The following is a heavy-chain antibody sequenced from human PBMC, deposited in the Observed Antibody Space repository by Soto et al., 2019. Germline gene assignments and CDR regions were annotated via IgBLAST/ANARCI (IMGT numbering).Heavy chain of an antibody. V-gene: IGHV1-18*04. Sequence: QVQLVQSGVEVKKPGASVKVSCKASGYTFTSHGITWVRQAPGQGLEWMGWISTYSGHTDYSQSLQGRVTMTTDTSTSTAYMELRILRSDDTAVYYCVSGPDFDYWGQGTLVTVSS. CDR1: GYTFTSHG. J-gene: IGHJ4*02. D-gene: IGHD2-2*01. CDR2: ISTYSGHT. CDR3: VSGPDFDY.